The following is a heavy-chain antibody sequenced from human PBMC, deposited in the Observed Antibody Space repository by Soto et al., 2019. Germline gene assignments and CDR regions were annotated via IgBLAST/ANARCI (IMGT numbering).Heavy chain of an antibody. J-gene: IGHJ1*01. CDR2: IFYSGST. CDR3: ARGLASVPGD. Sequence: QVQLQESGPGLVKPSESLSLTCTVSGGSVSIGSYFWSWIRQPPGKGLEWIGYIFYSGSTNYNPSLKSRVTISVDTSKNQFSLKLSSVTAADTAVYYCARGLASVPGDWGQGTLVTVSS. D-gene: IGHD2-21*01. CDR1: GGSVSIGSYF. V-gene: IGHV4-61*01.